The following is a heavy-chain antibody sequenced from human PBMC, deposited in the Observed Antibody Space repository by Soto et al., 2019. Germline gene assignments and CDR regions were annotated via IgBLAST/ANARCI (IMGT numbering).Heavy chain of an antibody. CDR2: ISYDGSNK. J-gene: IGHJ6*02. Sequence: QVQLVESGGGVVQPGRSLRLSCAASGFTFSSYGMHWVRQAPGKGLEWVAVISYDGSNKYYADSVKGRFTISRDNSKNTLYLQMNSLRAEDTAVYYCAKVGGLIPYYYGMDVWGQGTTVTVSS. D-gene: IGHD3-16*01. CDR1: GFTFSSYG. V-gene: IGHV3-30*18. CDR3: AKVGGLIPYYYGMDV.